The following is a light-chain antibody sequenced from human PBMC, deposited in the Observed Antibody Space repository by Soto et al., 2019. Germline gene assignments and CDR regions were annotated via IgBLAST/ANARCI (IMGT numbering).Light chain of an antibody. CDR2: AAS. J-gene: IGKJ2*01. Sequence: EIQMTQSPSSLSASVGDRVTITCRASQSVSTYLNWYQQRLGGAPKLLSYAASTLQSGVPSRFSGSGSGTDFTLTISCLQSEDFATYYCQQYYSYPHTFGQGTKVDIK. V-gene: IGKV1-39*01. CDR1: QSVSTY. CDR3: QQYYSYPHT.